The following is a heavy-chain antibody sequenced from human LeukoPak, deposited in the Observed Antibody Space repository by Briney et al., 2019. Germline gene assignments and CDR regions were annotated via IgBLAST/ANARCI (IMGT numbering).Heavy chain of an antibody. CDR3: AREGRIAAAGTGLDY. J-gene: IGHJ4*02. Sequence: LVKVSCKASGGTFSSYAISWVRQAPGQGLEWMGGIIPIFGTANYAQKFQGRVTITTDESTSTAYMELSSLRSEDTAVYYCAREGRIAAAGTGLDYWGQGTLVTVSS. D-gene: IGHD6-13*01. CDR2: IIPIFGTA. CDR1: GGTFSSYA. V-gene: IGHV1-69*05.